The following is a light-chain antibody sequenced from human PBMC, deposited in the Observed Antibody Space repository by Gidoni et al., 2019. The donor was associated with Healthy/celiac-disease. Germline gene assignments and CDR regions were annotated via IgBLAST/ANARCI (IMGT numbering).Light chain of an antibody. CDR3: QVWDSSSDHPYV. V-gene: IGLV3-21*03. CDR2: DDS. Sequence: SSVLTQPPSVSVAPGKPARITCGGNNIGSKSVHWYQQKPGQAPVLVVYDDSDRPSGIPERFSGSNSGNTATLTISRVEAGDEADYYCQVWDSSSDHPYVFGTGTKVTVL. CDR1: NIGSKS. J-gene: IGLJ1*01.